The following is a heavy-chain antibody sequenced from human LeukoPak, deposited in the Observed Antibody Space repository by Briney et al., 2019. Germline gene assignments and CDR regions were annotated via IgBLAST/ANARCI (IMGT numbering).Heavy chain of an antibody. CDR3: AREGGDYVYYFDY. J-gene: IGHJ4*02. V-gene: IGHV1-46*01. CDR2: INPSGGST. D-gene: IGHD4-17*01. Sequence: ASVTVSCTASGYTFTSYYMHWVRQAPGQGLEWMGIINPSGGSTSYAQKFQGRVTMTRDTSTSTVYMGLSSLRSEDTAVYYCAREGGDYVYYFDYWGQGTLVTVSS. CDR1: GYTFTSYY.